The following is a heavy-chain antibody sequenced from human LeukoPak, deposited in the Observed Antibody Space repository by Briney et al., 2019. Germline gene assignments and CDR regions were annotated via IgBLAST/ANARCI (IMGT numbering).Heavy chain of an antibody. Sequence: ASVKVSCKASGYTFTGYYMHWVRQAPGQGLEWMGWINPNSGGTNYAQKFQGWVTMTRDTSISTAYMELSRLRSDDTAVYYCARAYSSSSGVAWYFDLWGRGTLVTASS. CDR1: GYTFTGYY. D-gene: IGHD6-13*01. J-gene: IGHJ2*01. V-gene: IGHV1-2*04. CDR3: ARAYSSSSGVAWYFDL. CDR2: INPNSGGT.